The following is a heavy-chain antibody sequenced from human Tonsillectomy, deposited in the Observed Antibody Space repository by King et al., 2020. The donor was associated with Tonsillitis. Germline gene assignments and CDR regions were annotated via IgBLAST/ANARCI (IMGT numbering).Heavy chain of an antibody. J-gene: IGHJ4*02. CDR1: GFTFGDYW. Sequence: VQLVESGGGLVQPGGSLRLSCAASGFTFGDYWMSWVRQAPGKGLEWVANIKKDGTEKYYVDSVKGRFTISRDNAKNSLYLQINSLRAEDTAVYYCTRVSTWGGTKYCFDYWGQGILVTVSS. CDR3: TRVSTWGGTKYCFDY. D-gene: IGHD1-26*01. V-gene: IGHV3-7*01. CDR2: IKKDGTEK.